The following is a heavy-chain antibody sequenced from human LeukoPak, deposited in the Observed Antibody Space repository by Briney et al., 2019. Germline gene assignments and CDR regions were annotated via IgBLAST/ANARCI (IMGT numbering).Heavy chain of an antibody. CDR1: GYSITSYW. CDR2: IYPGDSDT. J-gene: IGHJ4*02. D-gene: IGHD3-3*01. CDR3: ARQDTYYDFWSGYDG. V-gene: IGHV5-51*01. Sequence: GESLKISCKGSGYSITSYWIGWVRQMPGKGLEWMGIIYPGDSDTRYSPSFQGQVTISADKSISTAYLQWSSLKASDTAMYYCARQDTYYDFWSGYDGWGQGTLVTVSS.